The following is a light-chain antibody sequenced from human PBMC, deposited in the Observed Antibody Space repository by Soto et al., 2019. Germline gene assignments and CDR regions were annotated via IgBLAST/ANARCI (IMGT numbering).Light chain of an antibody. CDR3: NSYTSSSPLV. Sequence: QSALTQPASVSGSPGQSITISCTGTSSDVGGYNYVSWYQQHPGKAPKLMIYEVSNRPSGVSNRFSGSKSGNTASLTISGLQAEDEADYYCNSYTSSSPLVFGGGPKVTVL. V-gene: IGLV2-14*01. CDR1: SSDVGGYNY. J-gene: IGLJ2*01. CDR2: EVS.